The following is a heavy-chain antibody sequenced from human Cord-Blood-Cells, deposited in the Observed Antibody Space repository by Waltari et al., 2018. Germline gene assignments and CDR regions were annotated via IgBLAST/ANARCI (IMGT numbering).Heavy chain of an antibody. J-gene: IGHJ4*02. Sequence: QVQLVQSGTEVNRPGASVKVSCKVSGPIFPDLSMYWLRQAPGKGLEWMGGFDPEDGETIYAQKFQGRVTMTEDTSTDTSYMELSSLRSEDTAVYYCATELGGSGSFDYWGQGTLVTVSS. CDR1: GPIFPDLS. V-gene: IGHV1-24*01. CDR2: FDPEDGET. D-gene: IGHD1-26*01. CDR3: ATELGGSGSFDY.